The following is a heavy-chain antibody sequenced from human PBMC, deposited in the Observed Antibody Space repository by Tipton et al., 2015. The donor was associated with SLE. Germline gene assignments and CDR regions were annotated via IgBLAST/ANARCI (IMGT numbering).Heavy chain of an antibody. CDR2: IYYTGST. CDR1: GGSISSHY. CDR3: ARDGRIVGAGTGFEQ. J-gene: IGHJ4*02. D-gene: IGHD6-13*01. Sequence: TLSLTCTVSGGSISSHYWGWIRQPPGKGLEWIGYIYYTGSTIYNPSLKSRVSISVDTATNQFSLKLTSVTTADTAVYYCARDGRIVGAGTGFEQWGQGTLVTVSS. V-gene: IGHV4-59*11.